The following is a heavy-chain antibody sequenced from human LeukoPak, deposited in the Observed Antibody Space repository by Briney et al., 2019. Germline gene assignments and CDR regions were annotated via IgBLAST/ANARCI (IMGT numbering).Heavy chain of an antibody. D-gene: IGHD2-2*01. J-gene: IGHJ4*02. CDR3: ARICSSTSCQVDY. CDR2: IYYSGST. V-gene: IGHV4-59*01. CDR1: GGSISSYF. Sequence: SETLSLTCTVSGGSISSYFWSWIRQPPGKGLEWIGYIYYSGSTNYNPSLKSRVTISVDTSKNQFSLKLNSVTAADTAVYYCARICSSTSCQVDYWGQGTLVTVSS.